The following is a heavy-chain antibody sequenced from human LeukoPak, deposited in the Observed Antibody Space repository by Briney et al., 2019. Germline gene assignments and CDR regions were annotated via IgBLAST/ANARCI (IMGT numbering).Heavy chain of an antibody. CDR2: ISSDASIT. D-gene: IGHD2-15*01. Sequence: PGGSLRLSCAASGFTFSSYWMHWVRQDPGKGLVWVSRISSDASITSYADPVKGRFTISRDNAKNTLYLQMNSLRAEDTALYYCATSARTHIGSSLDYWGQGTLVTVSS. CDR1: GFTFSSYW. V-gene: IGHV3-74*01. CDR3: ATSARTHIGSSLDY. J-gene: IGHJ4*02.